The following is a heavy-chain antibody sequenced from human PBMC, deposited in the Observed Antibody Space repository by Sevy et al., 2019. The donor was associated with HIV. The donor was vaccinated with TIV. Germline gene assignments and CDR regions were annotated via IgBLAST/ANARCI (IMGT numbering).Heavy chain of an antibody. Sequence: GGSLRLSCVASGFTFGNYDMHWVRQAKGKGLEWVSAIGLAGDTYYPGSVKGRFTISREKDKKSLYLQMNSLRAGDTAVYYSARAWRDRWYFDLWGRGTLVTVSS. V-gene: IGHV3-13*01. CDR3: ARAWRDRWYFDL. CDR2: IGLAGDT. J-gene: IGHJ2*01. CDR1: GFTFGNYD.